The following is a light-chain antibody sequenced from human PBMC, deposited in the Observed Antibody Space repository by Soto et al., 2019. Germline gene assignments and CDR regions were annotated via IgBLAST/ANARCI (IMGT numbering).Light chain of an antibody. Sequence: EIVLTQSPATLSLSPGERATLSCRTSQSVSKYFAWYQQKPGRAPRLLIYDASSRATGIPARFIGSGSGTDFTLTISSLEPEDFAIYYGQQRNNWPITFGQGTRLEIK. CDR2: DAS. J-gene: IGKJ5*01. CDR1: QSVSKY. V-gene: IGKV3-11*01. CDR3: QQRNNWPIT.